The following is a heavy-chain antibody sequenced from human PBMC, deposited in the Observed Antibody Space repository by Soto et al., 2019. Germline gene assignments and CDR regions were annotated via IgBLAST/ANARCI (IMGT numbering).Heavy chain of an antibody. V-gene: IGHV3-33*01. CDR2: IYYDGSNE. D-gene: IGHD1-26*01. J-gene: IGHJ4*02. CDR3: ARGRGSGSFYQLDY. Sequence: QVQLVESGGGVVQPGRSLRLSCAASGFTFSNHGMHWVRQAPGKGLEWVARIYYDGSNEYYADSVKGRFTISRDNSKNTVYLQMNSLRVEDTAVYYCARGRGSGSFYQLDYWGQGILVTVSS. CDR1: GFTFSNHG.